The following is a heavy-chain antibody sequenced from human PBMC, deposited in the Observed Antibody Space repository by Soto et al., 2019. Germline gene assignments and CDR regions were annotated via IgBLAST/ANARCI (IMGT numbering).Heavy chain of an antibody. Sequence: QVQLVESGGGVVQPGRSLRLSCAASGFTFSSYGMHWVRQAPGKGLEWVAVISYDGSNKYYADSVKGRFTISRDNSKNTLYLQMNSLGAEDTAVYYCAKDSQDIVVVVAESEGYYYYMDVWGKGTTVTVSS. V-gene: IGHV3-30*18. CDR3: AKDSQDIVVVVAESEGYYYYMDV. D-gene: IGHD2-15*01. CDR1: GFTFSSYG. CDR2: ISYDGSNK. J-gene: IGHJ6*03.